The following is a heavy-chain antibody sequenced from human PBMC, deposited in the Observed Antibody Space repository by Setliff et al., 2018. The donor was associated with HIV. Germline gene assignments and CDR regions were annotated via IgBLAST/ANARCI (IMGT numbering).Heavy chain of an antibody. CDR2: IIPLFGSA. CDR1: GGTFSSYS. V-gene: IGHV1-69*13. Sequence: GASVTVSCKSSGGTFSSYSITWVRQAPGQGLEWMGGIIPLFGSAGYAQRFQGRVTITADESTSTAYMELTSLRSEDTAMYYCAVVNKVTDFEYWGQGTLVTVSS. CDR3: AVVNKVTDFEY. J-gene: IGHJ4*02. D-gene: IGHD2-21*01.